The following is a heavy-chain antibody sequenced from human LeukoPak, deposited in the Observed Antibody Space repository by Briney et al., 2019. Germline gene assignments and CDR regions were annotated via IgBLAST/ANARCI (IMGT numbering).Heavy chain of an antibody. D-gene: IGHD6-19*01. CDR2: IYYTGIS. Sequence: SETLSLTCTVSGGSIGNYYWNWIRQPPGKGLEWIGFIYYTGISNYNPSLKSRVSISVDTSKNQFSLKLNSVTTADTAVYYCARVGSSDWFYSYYGMDVWGQGTTVTVSS. CDR3: ARVGSSDWFYSYYGMDV. J-gene: IGHJ6*02. CDR1: GGSIGNYY. V-gene: IGHV4-59*01.